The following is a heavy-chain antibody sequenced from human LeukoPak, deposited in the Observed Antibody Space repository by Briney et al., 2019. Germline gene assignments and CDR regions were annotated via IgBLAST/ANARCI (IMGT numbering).Heavy chain of an antibody. V-gene: IGHV1-3*01. Sequence: ASVKVSCKASGHTSTAYAIHWVRQAPGQGLEWMGWINAGNGNIKYSQKLQGRVTITGDTSASTAYMELSSLRSEDTAVYYCARGYCSSTSCYMDAWGQGTTVT. CDR2: INAGNGNI. CDR3: ARGYCSSTSCYMDA. J-gene: IGHJ6*02. D-gene: IGHD2-2*01. CDR1: GHTSTAYA.